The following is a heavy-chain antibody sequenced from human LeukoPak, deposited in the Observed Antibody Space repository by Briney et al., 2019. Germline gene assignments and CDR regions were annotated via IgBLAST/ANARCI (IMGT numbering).Heavy chain of an antibody. CDR2: IKQDGSET. CDR1: GFSISSYW. V-gene: IGHV3-7*01. Sequence: PGGSLRLSCAASGFSISSYWMSWVRQAPGKGLEWVANIKQDGSETYYVDSVKGRFTISRDNAKNSVYLQINSLRVEDTAVYFCGRENIAVPGGDCGGQRPQLTVS. J-gene: IGHJ4*02. CDR3: GRENIAVPGGDC. D-gene: IGHD6-19*01.